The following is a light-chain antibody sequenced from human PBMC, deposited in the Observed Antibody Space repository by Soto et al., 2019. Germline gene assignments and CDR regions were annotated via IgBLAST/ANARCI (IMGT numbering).Light chain of an antibody. V-gene: IGKV3-20*01. CDR3: QQDGSSPYT. CDR1: QSVSSSY. Sequence: EIVLTQSPGTLSLSPGDRATLSCRASQSVSSSYLAWCQQKPGQAPRLLIYGASSRATGIPDRFSGSGSGTDFTLTISRLEPEDFAVYYCQQDGSSPYTFGQGAKLEIK. J-gene: IGKJ2*01. CDR2: GAS.